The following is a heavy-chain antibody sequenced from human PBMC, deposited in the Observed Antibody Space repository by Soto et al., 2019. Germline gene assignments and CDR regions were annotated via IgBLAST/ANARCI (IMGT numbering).Heavy chain of an antibody. CDR1: SGSISSSNW. Sequence: SETLSLTCAVSSGSISSSNWWSWVRQPPGKGLEWIGEIYHSGSTNYNPSLKSRVTISVDKSKNQFSLKLSSVTAADTAVYYCAREWGIVAVPAAMRYMDVWGKGTTVTVSS. CDR2: IYHSGST. J-gene: IGHJ6*03. CDR3: AREWGIVAVPAAMRYMDV. V-gene: IGHV4-4*02. D-gene: IGHD2-2*01.